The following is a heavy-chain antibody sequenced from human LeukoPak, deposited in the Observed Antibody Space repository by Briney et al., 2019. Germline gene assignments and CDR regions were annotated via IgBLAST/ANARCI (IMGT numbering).Heavy chain of an antibody. D-gene: IGHD4-11*01. V-gene: IGHV4-59*12. CDR2: IYRSGST. CDR3: AREGGLQHHFDY. J-gene: IGHJ4*02. CDR1: GGSISSYY. Sequence: SETLSLTCTVSGGSISSYYWSWIRQPPGKGLEWIGSIYRSGSTYYNPSLKSRVTISVDTSKNQFSLKLSSVTAADTAVYYCAREGGLQHHFDYWGQGTLVTVSS.